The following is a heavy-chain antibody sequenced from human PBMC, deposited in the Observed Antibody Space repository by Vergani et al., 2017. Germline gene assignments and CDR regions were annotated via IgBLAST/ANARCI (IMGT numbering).Heavy chain of an antibody. CDR3: AKAASRKYYDSSSYYKY. CDR2: ISWNSGSI. V-gene: IGHV3-9*01. CDR1: GFTFDDYA. D-gene: IGHD3-22*01. J-gene: IGHJ4*02. Sequence: EVQLVESGGGLVQPGRSLRLSCAASGFTFDDYAMHWVRQAPGKGLEWVSGISWNSGSIGYADSVKGRFTISRDNAKNSMYLQMNSLRAEDTSLYYCAKAASRKYYDSSSYYKYWGQGTLVTVSS.